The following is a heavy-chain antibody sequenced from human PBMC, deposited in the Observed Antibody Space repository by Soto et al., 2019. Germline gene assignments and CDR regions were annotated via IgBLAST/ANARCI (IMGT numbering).Heavy chain of an antibody. J-gene: IGHJ4*02. D-gene: IGHD1-20*01. Sequence: SETLSLTCTVSSGSISVTNVFWGWLRQPPGKGLEWIGNVDYSGTAYFSPSLATRVTFHVDTSKNQFSLTLYSVTAADTAVYYCARITGRHLDYWGQGILVTVSS. CDR2: VDYSGTA. CDR1: SGSISVTNVF. V-gene: IGHV4-39*01. CDR3: ARITGRHLDY.